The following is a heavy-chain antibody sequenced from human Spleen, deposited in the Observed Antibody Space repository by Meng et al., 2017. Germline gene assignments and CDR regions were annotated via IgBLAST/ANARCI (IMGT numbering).Heavy chain of an antibody. Sequence: SGPTLVKPTQTLTLSCTFSGFSLSKSGMGVNWIRQPPGKALEWLALIHWDDDKFYSTSLRTRLTISKDTSKNQVVLTMTDMDPVDTATYYCARIDSRNSSTNYYYGMDVWGQGTMVTVSS. D-gene: IGHD6-6*01. J-gene: IGHJ6*02. CDR3: ARIDSRNSSTNYYYGMDV. CDR2: IHWDDDK. CDR1: GFSLSKSGMG. V-gene: IGHV2-70*01.